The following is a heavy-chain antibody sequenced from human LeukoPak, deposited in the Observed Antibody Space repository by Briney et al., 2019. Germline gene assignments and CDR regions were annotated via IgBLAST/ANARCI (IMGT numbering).Heavy chain of an antibody. CDR3: ARDRTSSAGYDY. CDR1: GGSISSYY. CDR2: IYYSGGT. Sequence: KPSETLSLTCTVSGGSISSYYWSWIRQPPGKGLEWIGYIYYSGGTNYNPSLKSRVTISVDTSKNQFSLKLSSVTAADTAVYYCARDRTSSAGYDYWGQGTLVTVSS. D-gene: IGHD1-1*01. V-gene: IGHV4-59*01. J-gene: IGHJ4*02.